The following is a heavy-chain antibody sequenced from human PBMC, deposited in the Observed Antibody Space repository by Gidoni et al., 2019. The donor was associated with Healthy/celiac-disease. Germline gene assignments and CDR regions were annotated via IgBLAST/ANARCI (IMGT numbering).Heavy chain of an antibody. V-gene: IGHV3-73*01. CDR3: TRHAWVRAVAYGMDV. Sequence: EVQLVESGGGLVQPGGSLKLSCAASGFTFSGSAMHWVRQASGKGLEWVGRIRSKANSYATAYAASVKGRFTISRDDSKNTAYLQMNSLKTEDTAVYYCTRHAWVRAVAYGMDVWGQGTTVTVSS. CDR2: IRSKANSYAT. J-gene: IGHJ6*02. D-gene: IGHD6-19*01. CDR1: GFTFSGSA.